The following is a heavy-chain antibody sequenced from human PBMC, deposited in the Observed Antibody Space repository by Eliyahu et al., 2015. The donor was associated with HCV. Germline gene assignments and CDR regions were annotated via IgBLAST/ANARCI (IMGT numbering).Heavy chain of an antibody. V-gene: IGHV3-23*01. D-gene: IGHD2-15*01. CDR1: GFSXSSYA. CDR2: VNNNGGST. CDR3: AKLTVACSGGSCYSPFDY. Sequence: EVQLLESGGGLVQPGGSLXLXXAASGFSXSSYAMTWVRQAPGKGLEWVSXVNNNGGSTFYADSVKGRFNISRDNFNYTLYLQMNSLRAEDTAVYNCAKLTVACSGGSCYSPFDYWGQGTLVTVS. J-gene: IGHJ4*02.